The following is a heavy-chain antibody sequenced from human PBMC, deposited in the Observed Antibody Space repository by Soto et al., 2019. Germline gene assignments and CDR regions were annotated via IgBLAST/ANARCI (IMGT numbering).Heavy chain of an antibody. D-gene: IGHD3-22*01. CDR2: LIPIFGTE. V-gene: IGHV1-69*01. J-gene: IGHJ2*01. CDR1: GGTFSSYA. CDR3: ATVSRDSSGYSWYFDL. Sequence: QVQLVQSGAEVKKPGSSVKVSCKASGGTFSSYAISWVRQAPGKGLEWMGGLIPIFGTENYAQKFQGRVTITADESSSTAYMELSSLSAEDTAVYYCATVSRDSSGYSWYFDLWGRGTLVTFS.